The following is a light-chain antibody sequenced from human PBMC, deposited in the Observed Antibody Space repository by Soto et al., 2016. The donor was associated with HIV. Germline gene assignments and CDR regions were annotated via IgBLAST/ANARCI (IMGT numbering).Light chain of an antibody. J-gene: IGKJ2*01. CDR2: KTS. Sequence: DIQMTQFPSTLSASIGDRVTITCRASQSVSVWLAWYQQKPGKAPNLLIFKTSTLEVGVPSRFSGSGSGTDFTLTLSSVQPDDFATYYCQQFGNKPYTFGQGTKLEIK. CDR1: QSVSVW. CDR3: QQFGNKPYT. V-gene: IGKV1-5*03.